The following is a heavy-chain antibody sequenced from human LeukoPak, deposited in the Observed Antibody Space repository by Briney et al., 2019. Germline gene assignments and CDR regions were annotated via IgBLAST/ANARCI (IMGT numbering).Heavy chain of an antibody. J-gene: IGHJ4*02. Sequence: PSETLSLTCGVRAVSFSGNYWSWIRQSPGKGLEAIGDIYQSKYTTYNPSLKSRVTISADTSVNQLSLRVTSVTAADTAIYYCARIRCSPGDDSCYNYWGRGTLVTVSS. CDR2: IYQSKYT. V-gene: IGHV4-34*01. CDR1: AVSFSGNY. CDR3: ARIRCSPGDDSCYNY. D-gene: IGHD2-21*01.